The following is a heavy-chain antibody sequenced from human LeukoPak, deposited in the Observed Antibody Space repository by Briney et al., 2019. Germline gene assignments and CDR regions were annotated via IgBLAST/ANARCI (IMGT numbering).Heavy chain of an antibody. CDR3: ARDSDRVGYNYGPGDWFDP. D-gene: IGHD5-18*01. CDR2: INPDSGGT. Sequence: GASVKVSCKASGYTFTGYYIHWVRQAPGQGLEWMGWINPDSGGTNYAQKFQGRVTMTRDTSIRTAYMELSRLRSDDTAVYYCARDSDRVGYNYGPGDWFDPWAREPWSPSP. V-gene: IGHV1-2*02. CDR1: GYTFTGYY. J-gene: IGHJ5*02.